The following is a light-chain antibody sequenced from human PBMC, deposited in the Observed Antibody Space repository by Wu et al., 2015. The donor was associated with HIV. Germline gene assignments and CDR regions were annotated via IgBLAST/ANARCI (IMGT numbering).Light chain of an antibody. J-gene: IGKJ3*01. V-gene: IGKV1-9*01. CDR3: QQFNSYPIT. Sequence: DIQLTQSPSLLSASVGDRVTITCRASQAISSYLAWYQHRPGKAPQLLINGASTLQSGVPSRFSGSGSGTEFTLTISSLQPEDFATYFCQQFNSYPITFGPGTKVDI. CDR1: QAISSY. CDR2: GAS.